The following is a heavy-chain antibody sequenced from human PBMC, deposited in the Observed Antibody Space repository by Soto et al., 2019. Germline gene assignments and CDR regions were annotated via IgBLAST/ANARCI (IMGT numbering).Heavy chain of an antibody. V-gene: IGHV3-23*01. CDR3: AADYLRHNSLNGYYYSYGMDV. Sequence: GGSLRLSCAASGITFSTYAMSWVRRAPGKGLEWVSTIGSNGADKQYADFVKGRFTVSRDSSKSTLSLQMNSLRAEDTAVYYCAADYLRHNSLNGYYYSYGMDVWGQGTTVTVSS. J-gene: IGHJ6*02. CDR2: IGSNGADK. D-gene: IGHD4-17*01. CDR1: GITFSTYA.